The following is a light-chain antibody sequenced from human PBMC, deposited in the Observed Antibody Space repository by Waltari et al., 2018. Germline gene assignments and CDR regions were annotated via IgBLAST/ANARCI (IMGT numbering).Light chain of an antibody. Sequence: QSVLTQPPSVSGAPGHRVTISCPGSSSNIGAGYDVHWYQRLPGAAPKLLIYKSFNRPSGVPDRFSGSKSGMSASLAITGLQAEDEADYYCQSYDNRLYGTRVFGGGTKLTVL. CDR1: SSNIGAGYD. J-gene: IGLJ3*02. CDR2: KSF. CDR3: QSYDNRLYGTRV. V-gene: IGLV1-40*01.